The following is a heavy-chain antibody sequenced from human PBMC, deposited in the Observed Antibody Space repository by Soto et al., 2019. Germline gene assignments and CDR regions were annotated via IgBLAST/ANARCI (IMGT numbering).Heavy chain of an antibody. CDR1: GFTFSNYA. CDR3: ARGFSAGKGSPPDY. J-gene: IGHJ4*02. CDR2: LNGSGGST. D-gene: IGHD3-10*01. V-gene: IGHV3-23*01. Sequence: GGSLRLSCAASGFTFSNYAMTWVRQAPGKGLEWVSGLNGSGGSTSSADSVKGRFAISRDNSKSRVYVQMNSLRDGDTAVYYCARGFSAGKGSPPDYWGQGTLVTVSS.